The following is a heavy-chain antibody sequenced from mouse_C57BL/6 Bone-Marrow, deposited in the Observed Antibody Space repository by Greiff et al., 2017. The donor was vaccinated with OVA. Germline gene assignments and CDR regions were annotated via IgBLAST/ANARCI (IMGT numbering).Heavy chain of an antibody. D-gene: IGHD4-1*01. J-gene: IGHJ3*01. Sequence: VQLQQSGPELVKPGASVKISCKASGYSFTGYYMNWVKQSPEKSLEWIGEINPSTGGTTYNQKFKAKATLTVDKSSSTAYMQLNSLTSEDSAVYYCARGGTSPFAYWGQGTLVTVSA. CDR1: GYSFTGYY. V-gene: IGHV1-42*01. CDR2: INPSTGGT. CDR3: ARGGTSPFAY.